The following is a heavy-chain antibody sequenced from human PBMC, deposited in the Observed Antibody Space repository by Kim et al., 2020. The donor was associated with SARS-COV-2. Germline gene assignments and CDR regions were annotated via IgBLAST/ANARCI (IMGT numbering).Heavy chain of an antibody. CDR1: GYTFTSYG. Sequence: ASVKVSCKASGYTFTSYGISWVRQAPGQGLEWMGWISAYNGNTNYAQKLQGRVTMTTDTSTSTAYMELRSLRSDDTAVYYCARGGCSSTSCYGSYYYYYGMDVWGQGTTVTVSS. V-gene: IGHV1-18*01. J-gene: IGHJ6*02. CDR3: ARGGCSSTSCYGSYYYYYGMDV. CDR2: ISAYNGNT. D-gene: IGHD2-2*01.